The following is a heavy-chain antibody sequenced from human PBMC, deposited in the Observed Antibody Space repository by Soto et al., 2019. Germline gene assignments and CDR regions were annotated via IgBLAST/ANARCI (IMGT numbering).Heavy chain of an antibody. D-gene: IGHD6-6*01. CDR1: GASISSSSCY. CDR2: IYYSGIT. Sequence: ESLSLTCLVSGASISSSSCYGGWIRQPPGKGLEWIGSIYYSGITYYNPSLKSRVTISVDTSKNQFSLKLSSVTAEDTAVFYCARHRARNWFDPWGQGTLVTVYS. J-gene: IGHJ5*02. CDR3: ARHRARNWFDP. V-gene: IGHV4-39*01.